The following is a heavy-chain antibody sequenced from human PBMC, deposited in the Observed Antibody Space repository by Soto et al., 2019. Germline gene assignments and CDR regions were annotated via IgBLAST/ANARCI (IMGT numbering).Heavy chain of an antibody. Sequence: EVQLVESGGGLLQPGGSLTLSCTASGFTFSNYWMHWVRQAPGKGLVWVSRTKSDGSGTSYTNSVKGRFTIPRDNASTSFNLQMGNLRPGNPAVYKREKGGFHCAPGKLDVWAKGPRSSSPQ. J-gene: IGHJ6*04. CDR3: EKGGFHCAPGKLDV. CDR1: GFTFSNYW. CDR2: TKSDGSGT. D-gene: IGHD2-21*01. V-gene: IGHV3-74*01.